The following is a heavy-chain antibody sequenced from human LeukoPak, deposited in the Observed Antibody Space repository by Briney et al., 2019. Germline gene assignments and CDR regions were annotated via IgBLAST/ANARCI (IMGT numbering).Heavy chain of an antibody. Sequence: ASVKVSCKAPGYTFTSYGISWVRQAPGQGLEWMGWISAYNGNTNYAQKLQGRVTMTTDTSTSTAYMELRSLRSDDTAVYYCARAHVVRGVIIVDYWGQGTLVTVSS. CDR1: GYTFTSYG. CDR2: ISAYNGNT. J-gene: IGHJ4*02. V-gene: IGHV1-18*01. D-gene: IGHD3-10*01. CDR3: ARAHVVRGVIIVDY.